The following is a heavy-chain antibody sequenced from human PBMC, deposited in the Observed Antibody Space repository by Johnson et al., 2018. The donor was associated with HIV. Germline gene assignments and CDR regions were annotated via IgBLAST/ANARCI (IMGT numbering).Heavy chain of an antibody. CDR2: LSSSGSNI. CDR1: GFTFSDYY. Sequence: QEKLVESGGGLVKPGGSLRLSCAPSGFTFSDYYMSWMRQAPGQGLEWVSYLSSSGSNIVKADAVKGRFTISRDNAKNSLFLQMNSLRAEDTAVYYCARVGANFDAFDIWGQGTMVTVSS. J-gene: IGHJ3*02. V-gene: IGHV3-11*04. CDR3: ARVGANFDAFDI. D-gene: IGHD4/OR15-4a*01.